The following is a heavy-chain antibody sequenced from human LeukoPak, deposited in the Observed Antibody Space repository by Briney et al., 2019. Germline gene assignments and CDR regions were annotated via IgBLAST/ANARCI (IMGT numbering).Heavy chain of an antibody. Sequence: GGSLTLSCAASGFTFDDYGMSWVRQAPGKGLEWVSGINWNGGRTGYADSVKGRFTISRDNAKKSLYVQMNSLRAEDTALYYCAREYYGSGSYYNVGYWGQGTLVTVSS. CDR1: GFTFDDYG. V-gene: IGHV3-20*04. CDR3: AREYYGSGSYYNVGY. D-gene: IGHD3-10*01. CDR2: INWNGGRT. J-gene: IGHJ4*02.